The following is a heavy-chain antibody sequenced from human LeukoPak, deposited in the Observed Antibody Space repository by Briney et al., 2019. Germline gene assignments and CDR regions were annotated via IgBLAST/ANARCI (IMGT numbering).Heavy chain of an antibody. CDR3: ARCPKGVYYYYMDV. V-gene: IGHV4-59*01. CDR1: GGSISSYY. CDR2: IYYSGST. Sequence: SETLSLTCTVSGGSISSYYWSWIRQPPGKGLEWIGYIYYSGSTNYNPSLKSRVTISVDTSKNQFSLRLSSVTAADTAVYYCARCPKGVYYYYMDVWGNGTTVTVSS. J-gene: IGHJ6*03.